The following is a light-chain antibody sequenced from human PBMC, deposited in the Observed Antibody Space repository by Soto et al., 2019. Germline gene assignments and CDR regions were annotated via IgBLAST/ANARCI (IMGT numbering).Light chain of an antibody. CDR1: SSNLGNNY. CDR3: GAWDTSLSAVV. CDR2: DNN. J-gene: IGLJ3*02. Sequence: QSVLTQPPSVSAAPGRTVTISCTGSSSNLGNNYVSWYQHLPGTAPKLLTYDNNNRPSGIPDRFSGSKSGTSATLGITGLQTGDEADYYCGAWDTSLSAVVFGGGTKLTVL. V-gene: IGLV1-51*01.